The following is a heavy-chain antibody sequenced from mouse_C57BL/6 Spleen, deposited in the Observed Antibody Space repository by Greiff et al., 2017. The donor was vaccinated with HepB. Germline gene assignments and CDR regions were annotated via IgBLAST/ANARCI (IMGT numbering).Heavy chain of an antibody. D-gene: IGHD1-1*01. V-gene: IGHV7-3*01. Sequence: EVQLVESGGGLVQPGGSLSLSCAASGFTFTDYYMSWVRQPPGKALEWLGFIRNKANGYTTVYSASVKGRFTISRDNSQSILYLQMNALRAEDSATYYCARYGTTVVPFAYWGQGTLVTVSA. J-gene: IGHJ3*01. CDR2: IRNKANGYTT. CDR3: ARYGTTVVPFAY. CDR1: GFTFTDYY.